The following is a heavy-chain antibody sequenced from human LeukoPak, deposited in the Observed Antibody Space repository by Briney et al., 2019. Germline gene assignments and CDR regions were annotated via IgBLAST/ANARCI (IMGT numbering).Heavy chain of an antibody. CDR3: ARDYGGVLNY. CDR1: GFTFSSYE. D-gene: IGHD3-16*01. V-gene: IGHV3-48*03. Sequence: PGGSLRLSCAAPGFTFSSYEMNWVRQAPGKGLEWVSYISSSGSTIYYADSVKGRFTISRDNAKNSLYLQMNSLRAEDTAVYYCARDYGGVLNYWGQGTLVTVSS. J-gene: IGHJ4*02. CDR2: ISSSGSTI.